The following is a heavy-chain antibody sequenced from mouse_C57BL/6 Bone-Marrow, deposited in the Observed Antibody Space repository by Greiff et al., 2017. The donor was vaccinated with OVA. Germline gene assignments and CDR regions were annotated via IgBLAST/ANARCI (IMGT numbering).Heavy chain of an antibody. CDR1: GFTFSSYG. CDR3: ARYYYGSTPFDY. J-gene: IGHJ2*01. D-gene: IGHD1-1*01. CDR2: ISSGGSYT. V-gene: IGHV5-6*02. Sequence: DVKLVESGGDLVKPGGSLKLSCAASGFTFSSYGMSWVRQTPDKRLEWVATISSGGSYTYYPDSVKGRFTISRDNAKNTLYLQMSSLKSEDTAMYYCARYYYGSTPFDYWGQGTTLTVSS.